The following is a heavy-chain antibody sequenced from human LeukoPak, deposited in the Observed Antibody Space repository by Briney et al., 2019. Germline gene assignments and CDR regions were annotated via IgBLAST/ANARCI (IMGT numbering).Heavy chain of an antibody. CDR3: ARVKVATITGSYYFDY. V-gene: IGHV3-11*01. Sequence: GGSLRLSCAASGFTFSDYYMSWIRQAPGKGLEWVSYISSSGSTIYYADSVKGRFTISRDNAKNSLYLQMNSLRAEDTAVYYCARVKVATITGSYYFDYWGQGTLVTVSS. CDR2: ISSSGSTI. J-gene: IGHJ4*02. D-gene: IGHD5-12*01. CDR1: GFTFSDYY.